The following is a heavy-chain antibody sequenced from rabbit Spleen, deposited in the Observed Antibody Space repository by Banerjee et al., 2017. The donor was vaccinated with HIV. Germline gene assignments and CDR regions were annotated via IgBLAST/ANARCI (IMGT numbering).Heavy chain of an antibody. CDR3: ARNYVNAFDP. V-gene: IGHV1S45*01. D-gene: IGHD1-1*01. CDR1: GFSFSSDYY. J-gene: IGHJ2*01. CDR2: INAVTGKA. Sequence: QEQLVESGGGLVQPEGSLTLTCTASGFSFSSDYYMCWVRQAPGKGLEWIGCINAVTGKAVYASWAKGRFTISKTSSTTVTLQMPRLTAADTATYFCARNYVNAFDPWGPGTLVTVS.